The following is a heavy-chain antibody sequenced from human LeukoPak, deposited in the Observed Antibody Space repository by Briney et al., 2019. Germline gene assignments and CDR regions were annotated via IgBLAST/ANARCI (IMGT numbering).Heavy chain of an antibody. CDR1: GFTFSSYA. CDR2: ISGSGGST. J-gene: IGHJ4*02. Sequence: GGTLRLSCAASGFTFSSYAMSWVRQAPGKAREWVSAISGSGGSTYYADSVKGRFTISRDNSKNTLYLQMNSLRAEDTSVYYCAKDAGRSRYGSRSPKASAYWGQGTLVT. D-gene: IGHD3-10*01. CDR3: AKDAGRSRYGSRSPKASAY. V-gene: IGHV3-23*01.